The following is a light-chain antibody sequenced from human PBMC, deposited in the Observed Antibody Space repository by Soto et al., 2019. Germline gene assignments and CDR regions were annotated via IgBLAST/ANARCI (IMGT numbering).Light chain of an antibody. V-gene: IGKV3-11*01. CDR1: QSVSSY. CDR3: QQRSNWPPIT. Sequence: EIVLTQSPATLSLSPGERATLSCRASQSVSSYLAWYQQKPGQHPRLLIYDASNRATGIPARFSGSGSGTDFTLTISSLEPVDFAVYYCQQRSNWPPITFGGGTKVEIK. CDR2: DAS. J-gene: IGKJ4*01.